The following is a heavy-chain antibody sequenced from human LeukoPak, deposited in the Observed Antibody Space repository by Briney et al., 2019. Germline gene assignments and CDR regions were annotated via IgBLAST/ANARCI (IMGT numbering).Heavy chain of an antibody. J-gene: IGHJ6*03. CDR2: ISAYNGNT. D-gene: IGHD3-16*01. V-gene: IGHV1-18*01. Sequence: GASVKVSCKASGYTFTSYGISWVRQAPGQGLEWMGWISAYNGNTNYAQKLQGRVTMTTDTSTSTAYMELSSLRSEDTAVYYCARGPAFGIGYYYYYMDVWGKGTTVTVSS. CDR1: GYTFTSYG. CDR3: ARGPAFGIGYYYYYMDV.